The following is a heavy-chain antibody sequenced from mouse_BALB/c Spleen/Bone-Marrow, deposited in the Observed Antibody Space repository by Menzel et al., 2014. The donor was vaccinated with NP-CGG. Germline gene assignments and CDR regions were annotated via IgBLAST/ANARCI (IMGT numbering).Heavy chain of an antibody. CDR1: GYTFTSYW. V-gene: IGHV1S41*01. Sequence: DLVKPGASVKLSCKASGYTFTSYWINWIKQRPGQGLEWIGRIAPGSGSTYYNEMFKGKATLTVDTCSSTAYIQLSSLSSEDSAVYFCARFPIYYGNYGAMDYWGQGTSVTVSS. CDR3: ARFPIYYGNYGAMDY. J-gene: IGHJ4*01. D-gene: IGHD2-1*01. CDR2: IAPGSGST.